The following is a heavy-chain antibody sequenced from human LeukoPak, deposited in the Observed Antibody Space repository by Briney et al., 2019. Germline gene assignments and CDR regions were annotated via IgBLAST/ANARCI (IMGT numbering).Heavy chain of an antibody. J-gene: IGHJ6*02. CDR2: IGSDGKA. CDR1: GFPFRSYT. D-gene: IGHD3-10*02. CDR3: ARELHYYVAMVV. Sequence: PVGSLRHSREPSGFPFRSYTMTWVRQAPREGVGRGSSIGSDGKAHNSKPVKGRFVISRDNFGGMVFLQLNSLRVEDTALYYCARELHYYVAMVVWGQGTTVTVSS. V-gene: IGHV3-23*01.